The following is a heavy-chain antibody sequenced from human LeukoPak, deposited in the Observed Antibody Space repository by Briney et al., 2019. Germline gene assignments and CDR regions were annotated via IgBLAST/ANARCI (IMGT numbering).Heavy chain of an antibody. J-gene: IGHJ4*02. CDR1: GYTFTSYD. CDR3: ARMYSSGWYWTGDY. V-gene: IGHV1-8*03. Sequence: VASVKVSCKASGYTFTSYDINWVRQATGQGLEWMGWMNPNSGNTGYAQKFQGRVTITRNTSISTAYMELSSLRSEDTAAYYCARMYSSGWYWTGDYWGQGTLVTVSS. CDR2: MNPNSGNT. D-gene: IGHD6-19*01.